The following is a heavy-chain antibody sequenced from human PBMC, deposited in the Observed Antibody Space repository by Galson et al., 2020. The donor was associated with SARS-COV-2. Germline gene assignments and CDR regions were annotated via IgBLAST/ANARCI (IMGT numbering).Heavy chain of an antibody. CDR1: GGSISGSY. CDR2: IYNSGST. D-gene: IGHD3-16*01. J-gene: IGHJ6*02. CDR3: ARHAYFYNSGSYANYYYGMDG. Sequence: SETLSLTCSISGGSISGSYWSWIRQPPGKGLEWIGYIYNSGSTSYNPSLKSRLTISMDTSKNHLSLNLRSVTAADTAVYFCARHAYFYNSGSYANYYYGMDGWGQGTTVTVSS. V-gene: IGHV4-59*08.